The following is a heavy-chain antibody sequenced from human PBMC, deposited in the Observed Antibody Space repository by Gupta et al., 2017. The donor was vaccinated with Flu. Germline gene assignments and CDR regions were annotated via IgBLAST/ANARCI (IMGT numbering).Heavy chain of an antibody. V-gene: IGHV3-7*01. Sequence: EVQLEESGGGLVQPGGSLRLSCAASGFTFRNSWMSWVRQAPGEGLQWVAYIKQDGSEKYYVDSVKGRFTISRDNAKNSLYLQMNSLRVEDTAVYYCARGGWYPDYWGQGTLVTVSS. D-gene: IGHD2-15*01. CDR3: ARGGWYPDY. CDR2: IKQDGSEK. J-gene: IGHJ4*02. CDR1: GFTFRNSW.